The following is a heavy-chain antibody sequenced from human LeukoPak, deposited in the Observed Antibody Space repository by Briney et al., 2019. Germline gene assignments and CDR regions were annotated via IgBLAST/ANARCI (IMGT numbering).Heavy chain of an antibody. CDR2: ISYDGSNK. V-gene: IGHV3-30*18. CDR3: AKDFGITIFGVVPPYYYYGMDV. CDR1: GFTFSSYG. D-gene: IGHD3-3*01. Sequence: GGSLRLSCAASGFTFSSYGMHWVRQAPGKGLEWVAVISYDGSNKYYADSVKGRFTISRDNSKNTLYLQMNSLRAEDTAVYYCAKDFGITIFGVVPPYYYYGMDVWGQGTTVTVSS. J-gene: IGHJ6*02.